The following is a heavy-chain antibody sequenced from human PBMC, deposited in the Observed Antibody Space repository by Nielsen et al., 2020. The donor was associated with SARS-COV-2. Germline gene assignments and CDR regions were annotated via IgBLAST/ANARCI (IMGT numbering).Heavy chain of an antibody. CDR2: ISYDGSNK. V-gene: IGHV3-30*03. D-gene: IGHD6-13*01. Sequence: GGSLRLSCAASGFTFGSYGMHWVRQAPGKGLEWVAVISYDGSNKYYADSVKGRFTISRDNSKNTLYLQMNSLRAEDTAVYYCARSSNLYSSSWPDYWGQGTLVTVSS. CDR1: GFTFGSYG. J-gene: IGHJ4*02. CDR3: ARSSNLYSSSWPDY.